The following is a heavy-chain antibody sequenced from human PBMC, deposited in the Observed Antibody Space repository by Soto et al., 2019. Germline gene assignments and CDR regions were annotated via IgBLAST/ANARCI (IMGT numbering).Heavy chain of an antibody. CDR1: GGSISSGDYY. J-gene: IGHJ4*02. D-gene: IGHD3-9*01. CDR2: IYYSGST. CDR3: ARAGHYYDILTGYYRTPFDY. Sequence: SETLSLTCTVSGGSISSGDYYWSWIRQPPGKGLEWIGYIYYSGSTYYNPSLKSRVTISVDTSKNQFYLKLSSVTAADTAVYYCARAGHYYDILTGYYRTPFDYWGQGTLVTVSS. V-gene: IGHV4-30-4*01.